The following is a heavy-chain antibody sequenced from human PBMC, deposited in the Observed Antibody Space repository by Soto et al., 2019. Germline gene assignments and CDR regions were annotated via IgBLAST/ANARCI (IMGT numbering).Heavy chain of an antibody. CDR1: GGSVSNSA. CDR3: GRGSSWTKVEY. V-gene: IGHV1-69*01. J-gene: IGHJ4*02. CDR2: IIPIFGPA. D-gene: IGHD6-13*01. Sequence: QVQLVQSGSEVKNPGSSVRVSCKASGGSVSNSAISWLRQAPGQGLEWMGGIIPIFGPAIYARKFQGRVTITADESSSTAYMELNNVRSEDTAVYYCGRGSSWTKVEYWGQGTLVTVSS.